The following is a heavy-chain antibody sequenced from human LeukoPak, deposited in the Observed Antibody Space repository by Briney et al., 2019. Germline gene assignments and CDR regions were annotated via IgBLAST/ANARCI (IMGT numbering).Heavy chain of an antibody. CDR3: ARGGLYSGSYGTI. CDR2: IYYSGST. Sequence: SETLSLTCTVSGGSISSYYWSWIRQPPGKGLEWIGYIYYSGSTNYNPSLKSRVTISVDTSKNQFSLKLSSVTAADTAVYYCARGGLYSGSYGTIWGRGTLVTVSS. V-gene: IGHV4-59*12. J-gene: IGHJ4*02. CDR1: GGSISSYY. D-gene: IGHD1-26*01.